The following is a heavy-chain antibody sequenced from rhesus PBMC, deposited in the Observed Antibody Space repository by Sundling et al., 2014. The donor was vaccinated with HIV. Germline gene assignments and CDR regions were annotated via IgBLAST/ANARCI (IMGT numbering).Heavy chain of an antibody. Sequence: EVQLVESGGGLAKPGGSLRLSCAASGFTFSDYYMDWVRQAPGKGLEWVSRISNGGGSTWYADSVKGRFTISRENAKNTLYLQMNSLRAEDTAVYYCAKDPNYCTSTTCCASYGLDSWGQGVVVTVSS. CDR1: GFTFSDYY. CDR3: AKDPNYCTSTTCCASYGLDS. D-gene: IGHD2-2*01. V-gene: IGHV3-178*02. CDR2: ISNGGGST. J-gene: IGHJ6*01.